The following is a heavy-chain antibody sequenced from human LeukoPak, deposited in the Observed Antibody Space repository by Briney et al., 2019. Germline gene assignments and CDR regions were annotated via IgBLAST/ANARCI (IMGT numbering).Heavy chain of an antibody. CDR1: GFTFSSYG. D-gene: IGHD2-2*02. J-gene: IGHJ4*02. CDR3: AKAILPATILSFNDY. V-gene: IGHV3-30*02. Sequence: PGGSLRLSCAASGFTFSSYGMHWVRQAPGKGLEWVAFIRYGGSNKYYADSVKGRFTISRDNSKNTLYLQMNSLRAEDTAIYYCAKAILPATILSFNDYWGQGTLVTVSS. CDR2: IRYGGSNK.